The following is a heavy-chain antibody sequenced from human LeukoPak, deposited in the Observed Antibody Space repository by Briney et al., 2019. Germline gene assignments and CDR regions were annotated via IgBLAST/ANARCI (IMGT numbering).Heavy chain of an antibody. CDR3: AAISTRPTNYFDY. CDR2: IYHSGST. J-gene: IGHJ4*02. Sequence: PSETLSLTCTVSGYSISSGYYWGWIRQPPGKGLEWIGSIYHSGSTYYNPSLKSRVTISLDTSKNEFSLRLSSLTAADTAVYYCAAISTRPTNYFDYWGQGTLVTVSS. V-gene: IGHV4-38-2*02. D-gene: IGHD6-6*01. CDR1: GYSISSGYY.